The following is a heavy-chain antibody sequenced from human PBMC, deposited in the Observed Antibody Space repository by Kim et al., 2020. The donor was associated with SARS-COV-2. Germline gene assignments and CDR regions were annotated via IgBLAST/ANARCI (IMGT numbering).Heavy chain of an antibody. D-gene: IGHD3-10*01. CDR1: GFTFSSYA. CDR2: ISSNGGST. J-gene: IGHJ4*02. Sequence: GVSLRLSCAASGFTFSSYAMHWVRQAPGKGLEYVSAISSNGGSTYYADSVKGRFTISRDNSKNTLYLQMGSLRAEDMAVYYCARVGRGSGTYAYWGQGTLVTVSS. V-gene: IGHV3-64*02. CDR3: ARVGRGSGTYAY.